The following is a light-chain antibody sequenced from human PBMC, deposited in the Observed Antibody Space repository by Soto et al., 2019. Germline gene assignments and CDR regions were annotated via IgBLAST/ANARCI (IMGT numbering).Light chain of an antibody. V-gene: IGLV2-14*01. CDR2: EVS. Sequence: QSALTQPASVSGSPGQSITISCTGTSSDVGGYNYVSWYQQHPGNAPKLMIYEVSNRPSGVSNRFSGSKSGNTASLTISGLQAEDEADYYCSSYTSSSTSHVVFGGGTKVTVL. CDR3: SSYTSSSTSHVV. CDR1: SSDVGGYNY. J-gene: IGLJ2*01.